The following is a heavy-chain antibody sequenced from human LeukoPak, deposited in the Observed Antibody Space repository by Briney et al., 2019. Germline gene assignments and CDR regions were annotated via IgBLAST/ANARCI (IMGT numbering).Heavy chain of an antibody. CDR2: IHPSGST. D-gene: IGHD6-25*01. CDR1: GGSFSHYY. Sequence: SETLSLTCAIYGGSFSHYYWSWIRQPPGKGLEWVGEIHPSGSTSFNPSLESRVSISKDTSKNQFSLKLTSVTAADTSVYYCSRGSDESKTGDYWGQGTLVTVSS. CDR3: SRGSDESKTGDY. J-gene: IGHJ4*02. V-gene: IGHV4-34*01.